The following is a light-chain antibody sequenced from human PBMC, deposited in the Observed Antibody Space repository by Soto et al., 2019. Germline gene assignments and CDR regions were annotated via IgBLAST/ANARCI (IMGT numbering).Light chain of an antibody. Sequence: DIQMTQSPSSLSASVGDRVTITCRASQSISRYLNWFQQKPGRAPKLLIYLTSTLQSGVPSRFSGSGSGTDFTLTISSLQPEDFATYYCQQSSTTPWTFGQGTKVDVK. CDR1: QSISRY. CDR3: QQSSTTPWT. V-gene: IGKV1-39*01. J-gene: IGKJ1*01. CDR2: LTS.